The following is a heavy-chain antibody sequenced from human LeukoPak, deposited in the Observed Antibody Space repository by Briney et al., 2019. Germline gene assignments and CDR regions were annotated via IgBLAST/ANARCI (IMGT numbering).Heavy chain of an antibody. J-gene: IGHJ4*02. CDR2: IHLDGRTT. D-gene: IGHD3-16*01. CDR3: ARGGSPSDY. V-gene: IGHV3-74*01. CDR1: GFTFSSYW. Sequence: PGGSLRLSCAASGFTFSSYWMHWVRQRPGKGVGWVSRIHLDGRTTNYADSVKGRFTISRDNAKNTLSLEMNSLRPEDTAVYYCARGGSPSDYWGQGTLVSVSS.